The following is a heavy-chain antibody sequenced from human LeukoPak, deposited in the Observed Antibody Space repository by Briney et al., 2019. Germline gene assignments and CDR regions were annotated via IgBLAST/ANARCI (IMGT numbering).Heavy chain of an antibody. D-gene: IGHD2-2*01. CDR2: IHTNTGNP. CDR3: ARPGGSCSDTRCYPHY. J-gene: IGHJ4*02. CDR1: GYTFTTYA. V-gene: IGHV7-4-1*02. Sequence: ASVKVSCKASGYTFTTYAMSWVRQAPGQGLEWTGWIHTNTGNPTYAQGFTGRFVFSLDTSVSTAYLQISSLKPEDTAVYYCARPGGSCSDTRCYPHYWGQGTLVTVSS.